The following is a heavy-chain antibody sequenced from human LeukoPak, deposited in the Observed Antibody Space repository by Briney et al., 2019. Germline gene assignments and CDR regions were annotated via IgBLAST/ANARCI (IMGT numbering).Heavy chain of an antibody. CDR1: GFTFSNAW. Sequence: PGGSLRLSCAASGFTFSNAWMSWVRQAPGKGLEWVGRIKSKTDGGTTDYAAPVKGRFTISRDDSKNTLYLQMNSLKTEDTAVYYCAREVYYDSSGPWGQGTLVTVSS. CDR2: IKSKTDGGTT. V-gene: IGHV3-15*01. CDR3: AREVYYDSSGP. J-gene: IGHJ5*02. D-gene: IGHD3-22*01.